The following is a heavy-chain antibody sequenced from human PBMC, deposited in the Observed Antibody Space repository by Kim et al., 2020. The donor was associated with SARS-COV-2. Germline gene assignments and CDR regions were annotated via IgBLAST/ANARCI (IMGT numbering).Heavy chain of an antibody. CDR3: ARVPVTGTFDY. CDR2: T. V-gene: IGHV4-39*07. J-gene: IGHJ4*02. D-gene: IGHD2-21*02. Sequence: TSYTPSRKSRLTISVDTSKSQFSLRLSSVTAADTAVYYCARVPVTGTFDYWGRGTLVTVSS.